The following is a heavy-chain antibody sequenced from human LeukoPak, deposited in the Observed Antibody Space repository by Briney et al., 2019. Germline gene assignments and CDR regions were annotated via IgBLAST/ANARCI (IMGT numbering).Heavy chain of an antibody. J-gene: IGHJ4*02. CDR1: GYTFTSYG. Sequence: GASVKVSCKASGYTFTSYGISWVRQAPGQGLEWMGWISAYNGNTNYAQKFQGRVTMTEDTSTDTAYMELSSLRSEDTAVYYCATARPYGSGSYYNGKFDYWGQGTLVTVSS. CDR3: ATARPYGSGSYYNGKFDY. D-gene: IGHD3-10*01. V-gene: IGHV1-18*01. CDR2: ISAYNGNT.